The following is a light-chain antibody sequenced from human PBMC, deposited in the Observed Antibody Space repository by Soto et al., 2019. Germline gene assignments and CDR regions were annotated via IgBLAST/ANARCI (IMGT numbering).Light chain of an antibody. V-gene: IGLV2-14*01. CDR2: EVS. Sequence: QSLLTQPASVSGSRGQSITISCTRTISDVRPYNYVSRYQQHPGKAPKLMIYEVSNRPSGVSNRFSGSKSGNTASLTISGLQAEDEADYYCSSYTSSSTPYVFGTGTKVTVL. J-gene: IGLJ1*01. CDR3: SSYTSSSTPYV. CDR1: ISDVRPYNY.